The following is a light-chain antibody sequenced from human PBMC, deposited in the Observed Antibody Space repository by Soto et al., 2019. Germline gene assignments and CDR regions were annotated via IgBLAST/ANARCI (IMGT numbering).Light chain of an antibody. J-gene: IGKJ5*01. CDR2: DTS. Sequence: IVLTQSPATLSLSPGERVNIYRRASQSLGSYLHWYQQKPGQAPRLLIYDTSIRATGIPARFSGSGSGTDFTLTISSLEPEDFAVYYCQQRNSWPPTFTFGQGTRLEIK. CDR1: QSLGSY. CDR3: QQRNSWPPTFT. V-gene: IGKV3-11*01.